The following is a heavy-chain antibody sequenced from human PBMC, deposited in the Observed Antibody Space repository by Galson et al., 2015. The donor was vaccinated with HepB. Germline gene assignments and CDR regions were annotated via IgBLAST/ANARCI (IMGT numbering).Heavy chain of an antibody. J-gene: IGHJ4*02. D-gene: IGHD3-22*01. V-gene: IGHV3-20*01. Sequence: SLRLSCAASGFTFDDYGMSWVRQAPGKGLEWVSGINWNGGSTGYADSVKGRFTISRDNAKNSLYLQMNSLRAEDTALYHCARVAPNYYDSSGFVFDYWGQGTLVTVSS. CDR1: GFTFDDYG. CDR3: ARVAPNYYDSSGFVFDY. CDR2: INWNGGST.